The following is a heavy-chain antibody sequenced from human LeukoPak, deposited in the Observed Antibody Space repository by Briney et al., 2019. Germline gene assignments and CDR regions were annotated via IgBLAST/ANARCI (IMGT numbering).Heavy chain of an antibody. J-gene: IGHJ4*02. Sequence: GGSLRLSCAASGFTFSSYSMTWVRQAPGKGLEWVSSISSSSSYIYYADSVKGRFTISRDNAKNSLYLQMNSLRAEDTAVYYCARAAPAYDSSGYTQYWGQGTLVTVSS. D-gene: IGHD3-22*01. CDR3: ARAAPAYDSSGYTQY. CDR1: GFTFSSYS. CDR2: ISSSSSYI. V-gene: IGHV3-21*01.